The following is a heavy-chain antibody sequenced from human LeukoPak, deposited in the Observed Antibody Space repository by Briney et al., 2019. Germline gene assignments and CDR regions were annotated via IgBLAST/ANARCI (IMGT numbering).Heavy chain of an antibody. Sequence: PSETLSLTCTVSGGSISSYYWSWIRQPPGKGLEWIGYIYYSGSTNYNPSLKSRVTLSVDTSKNQFSLKLSSVTAADTAVYYCARERFCSSTSCSRALDIWGQGTPVTVSS. CDR3: ARERFCSSTSCSRALDI. D-gene: IGHD2-2*01. CDR2: IYYSGST. CDR1: GGSISSYY. V-gene: IGHV4-59*01. J-gene: IGHJ3*02.